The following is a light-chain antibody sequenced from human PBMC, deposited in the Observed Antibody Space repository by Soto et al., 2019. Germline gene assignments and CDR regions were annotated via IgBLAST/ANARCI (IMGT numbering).Light chain of an antibody. V-gene: IGKV1-33*01. J-gene: IGKJ4*01. Sequence: DIQMTQSPSSLSASVGDRVTITCQASQDISHYLNWYQQKPGKAPKLLIYDAFNLETGVASRFSGSGSGTDFTVTISSLQPEDIATYFCQKYNSGGPLTFGGGTKVEIK. CDR2: DAF. CDR1: QDISHY. CDR3: QKYNSGGPLT.